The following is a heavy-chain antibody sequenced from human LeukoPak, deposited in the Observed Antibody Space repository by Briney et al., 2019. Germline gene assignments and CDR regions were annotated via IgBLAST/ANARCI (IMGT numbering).Heavy chain of an antibody. V-gene: IGHV4-39*01. D-gene: IGHD3-16*01. CDR3: ARRLSGPLDY. Sequence: PSETLSLTCTVSGGSISSSNYYWGWIRQPPGKGLEWIGSIYYSGSTYYNPSLKSRVTISVDTSKKQFSLKLSSVTAADTAVHYCARRLSGPLDYWGQGTLVTVSS. CDR2: IYYSGST. J-gene: IGHJ4*02. CDR1: GGSISSSNYY.